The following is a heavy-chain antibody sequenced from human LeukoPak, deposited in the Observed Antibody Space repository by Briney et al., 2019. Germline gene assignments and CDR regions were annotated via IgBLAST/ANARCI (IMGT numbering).Heavy chain of an antibody. V-gene: IGHV4-39*01. CDR2: IYFTGCT. J-gene: IGHJ4*02. CDR1: SGSITSGTYY. Sequence: SETLSLTCTVSSGSITSGTYYWGWIRQPPGKGLEWIGSIYFTGCTYYNPSLKSRVTISVDTSKNQFSLRLSSVTAADIAVYYCARKPGYNYGFDYWGQGTLVTVSS. D-gene: IGHD5-18*01. CDR3: ARKPGYNYGFDY.